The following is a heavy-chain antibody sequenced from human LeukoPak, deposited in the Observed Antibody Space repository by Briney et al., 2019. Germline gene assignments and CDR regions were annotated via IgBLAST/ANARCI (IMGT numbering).Heavy chain of an antibody. V-gene: IGHV3-21*01. J-gene: IGHJ4*02. CDR1: GFTFSSYS. Sequence: PGGSLRLSCAASGFTFSSYSMNWVRQAPGKGLEWVSSISSSSSYIYYADSVKGRFTISRDNAKNSLYLQMNSLRAEDTAVYYCARDYDFWSGHYYFDYWGQGTLVTVSS. CDR3: ARDYDFWSGHYYFDY. D-gene: IGHD3-3*01. CDR2: ISSSSSYI.